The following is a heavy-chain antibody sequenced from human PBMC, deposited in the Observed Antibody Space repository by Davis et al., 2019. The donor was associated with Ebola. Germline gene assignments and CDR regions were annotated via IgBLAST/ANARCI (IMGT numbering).Heavy chain of an antibody. Sequence: SETLSLTCTVSGGSISSSSYYWSWIRQPPGKGLEWIGEINHSGSTNYNPSLKSRVTISVDTSKNQFSLKLSSVTAADTAVYYCARGPRDILTGYYLGPSFDYWGQGTLVTVSS. CDR1: GGSISSSSYY. V-gene: IGHV4-39*07. J-gene: IGHJ4*02. D-gene: IGHD3-9*01. CDR3: ARGPRDILTGYYLGPSFDY. CDR2: INHSGST.